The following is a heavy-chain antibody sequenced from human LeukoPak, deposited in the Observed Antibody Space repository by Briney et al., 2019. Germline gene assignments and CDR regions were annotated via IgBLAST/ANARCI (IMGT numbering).Heavy chain of an antibody. J-gene: IGHJ4*02. CDR3: SRGPGPSYVVS. CDR2: IYDSGST. Sequence: SETLSLTCTVSGGSISGYYWSWIRQPPGKGLEWIGYIYDSGSTNYNPSLKSRVTIPLDPSKKQFSLKLNSVTAADTAVYYCSRGPGPSYVVSWGQGSLVTVSS. V-gene: IGHV4-59*01. CDR1: GGSISGYY. D-gene: IGHD3-16*01.